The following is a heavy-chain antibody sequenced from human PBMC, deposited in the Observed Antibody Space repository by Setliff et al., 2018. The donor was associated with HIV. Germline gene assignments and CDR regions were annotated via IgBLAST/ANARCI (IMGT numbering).Heavy chain of an antibody. J-gene: IGHJ1*01. D-gene: IGHD3-22*01. CDR3: ARGRGYYYDSSGQEYFQY. V-gene: IGHV1-8*02. CDR2: MNPNSGNT. Sequence: GASVKVSCKASGYTFTSYDINWVRQATGQGLEWMGWMNPNSGNTGYAQKFQGRVTMTRNTSISTAYMELSSLRSEDTAVYYCARGRGYYYDSSGQEYFQYWGQGTLVTVSS. CDR1: GYTFTSYD.